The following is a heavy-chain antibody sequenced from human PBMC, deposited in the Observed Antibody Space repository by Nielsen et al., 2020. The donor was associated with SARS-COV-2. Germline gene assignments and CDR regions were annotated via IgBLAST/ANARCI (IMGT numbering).Heavy chain of an antibody. CDR2: INAYSGNT. J-gene: IGHJ4*02. Sequence: ASVQVSCKASGYTVNSYGISWVRQAPRQGLEWMGWINAYSGNTNYAQNLQGRVTMTTDTSTRTAYMELRSLGSDDTAMYYCARVTVSGGATDYGGQGTLVTVSS. V-gene: IGHV1-18*01. D-gene: IGHD3-16*01. CDR1: GYTVNSYG. CDR3: ARVTVSGGATDY.